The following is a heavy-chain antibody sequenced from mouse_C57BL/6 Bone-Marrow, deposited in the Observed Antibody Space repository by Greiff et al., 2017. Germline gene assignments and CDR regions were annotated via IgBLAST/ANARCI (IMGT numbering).Heavy chain of an antibody. V-gene: IGHV1-4*01. D-gene: IGHD5-1-1*01. CDR2: INPSSGYT. CDR1: GYTFTSYT. CDR3: ARHTIYAMDY. Sequence: QVQLQQSGAELARPGASVKMSCKASGYTFTSYTMHWVKQRPGQGLEWIGYINPSSGYTKYNQKFKDKATLTADKSSSTAYMQLSSLTSEDSTVYYCARHTIYAMDYWGKGTSVTVST. J-gene: IGHJ4*01.